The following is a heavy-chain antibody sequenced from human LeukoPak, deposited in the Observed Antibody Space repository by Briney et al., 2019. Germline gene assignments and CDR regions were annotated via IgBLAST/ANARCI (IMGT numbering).Heavy chain of an antibody. J-gene: IGHJ4*02. CDR3: ATGDYGDYVGAFDY. V-gene: IGHV1-24*01. Sequence: ASVKVSCKVSGYTLTELSMHWVRQAPGKGLEWMGGFDPEDGETIYAQKFQGRVTMTEDTSTDTAYMELSSLRSEDTAAYYCATGDYGDYVGAFDYWGQGTLVTVSS. D-gene: IGHD4-17*01. CDR2: FDPEDGET. CDR1: GYTLTELS.